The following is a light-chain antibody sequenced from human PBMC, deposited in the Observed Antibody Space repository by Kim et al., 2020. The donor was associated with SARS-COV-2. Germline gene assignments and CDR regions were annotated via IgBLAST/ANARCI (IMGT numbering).Light chain of an antibody. CDR1: SSNIGNNY. CDR3: GTWDSSLSAGL. Sequence: QSVLTQPPSVSAAPGQKVTISCSGSSSNIGNNYVSWYQHLPGTAPKLLIYDNNRRPSEIPDRFSGSKSGTSATLGITGLQTGDEADYYCGTWDSSLSAGLFGTGTKVTVL. V-gene: IGLV1-51*01. J-gene: IGLJ1*01. CDR2: DNN.